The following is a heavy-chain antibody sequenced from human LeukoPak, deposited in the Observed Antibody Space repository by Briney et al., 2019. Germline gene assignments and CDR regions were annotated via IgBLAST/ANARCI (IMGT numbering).Heavy chain of an antibody. Sequence: ASVKVSCKASGYTFTSYYMHWVRQAPGQGLEWMGTINPSGGSTSYAQKFQGRVTMTRDTSTSTVYMELSSLRSEDTAVYYCARGPMVRGVYMNWFDPWGQGTLVTVSS. V-gene: IGHV1-46*01. D-gene: IGHD3-10*01. CDR2: INPSGGST. J-gene: IGHJ5*02. CDR1: GYTFTSYY. CDR3: ARGPMVRGVYMNWFDP.